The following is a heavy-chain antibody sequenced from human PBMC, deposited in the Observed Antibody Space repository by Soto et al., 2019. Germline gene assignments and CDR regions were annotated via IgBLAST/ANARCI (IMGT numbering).Heavy chain of an antibody. CDR1: GFSVSSDY. Sequence: PGGSLRLSCVASGFSVSSDYMGWVRQAPGKGPEWVSGIYSGDATFYADSVKGRFTISKDNSMNTLYLQMDSLRVEDTAVYYRARPTSSGFIYFWGQGTLVTVSS. V-gene: IGHV3-53*01. D-gene: IGHD3-22*01. J-gene: IGHJ4*02. CDR2: IYSGDAT. CDR3: ARPTSSGFIYF.